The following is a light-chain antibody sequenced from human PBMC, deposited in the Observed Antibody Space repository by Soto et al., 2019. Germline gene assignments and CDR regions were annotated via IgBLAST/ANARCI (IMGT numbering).Light chain of an antibody. CDR3: TSYVGNAWV. Sequence: QSALTQPPSASGSPGQSVTISCTATSYVSWYQQHPGKAPKLVIYEVRKRPSGVPDRFYGSTSGNTAALTVSVHQAEEEDDYYCTSYVGNAWVFGGGTQLTVL. V-gene: IGLV2-8*01. J-gene: IGLJ3*02. CDR2: EVR. CDR1: SY.